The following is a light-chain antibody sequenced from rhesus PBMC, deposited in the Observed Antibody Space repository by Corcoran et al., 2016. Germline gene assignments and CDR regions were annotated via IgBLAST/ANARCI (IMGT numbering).Light chain of an antibody. CDR1: QSLLDSDDGYTL. CDR3: MQSLEFPLT. Sequence: DIVMTQTPLSLPVTPGEPASISCRSSQSLLDSDDGYTLLDWYLQKPGQSPQLLIYDVSSRASGVPDRFSGRGSDTDFTLKISRVEAEDVGVYYCMQSLEFPLTFGGGTKVEI. CDR2: DVS. V-gene: IGKV2-104*02. J-gene: IGKJ4*01.